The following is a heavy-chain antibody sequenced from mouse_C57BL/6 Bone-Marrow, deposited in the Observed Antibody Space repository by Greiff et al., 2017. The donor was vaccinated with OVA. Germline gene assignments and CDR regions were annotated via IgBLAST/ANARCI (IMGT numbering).Heavy chain of an antibody. CDR2: ISRGSSTT. J-gene: IGHJ3*01. Sequence: EVHLVESGGGLVKPGGSLKLSCAASGFTFTDYGMHWVRQAPEQGLEWVAYISRGSSTTNYADTVKGQFTITRDNAKNTLFLQMTSLRSEDTAVYYCARSGGDYPFAYWGQGTLVTVSA. D-gene: IGHD2-4*01. CDR3: ARSGGDYPFAY. CDR1: GFTFTDYG. V-gene: IGHV5-17*01.